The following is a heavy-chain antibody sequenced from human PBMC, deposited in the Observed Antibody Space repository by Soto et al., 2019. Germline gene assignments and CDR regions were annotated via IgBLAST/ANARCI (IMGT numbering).Heavy chain of an antibody. CDR3: ARRRPGWLQSYYFDY. V-gene: IGHV4-34*01. CDR1: GGSFSGYY. D-gene: IGHD5-12*01. Sequence: LSLTCAVYGGSFSGYYWSWIRQPPGKGLEWIGEINHSGSTNYNPSLKSRVTISVDTSKNQFSLKLSSVTAADTAVYYCARRRPGWLQSYYFDYWGQGTLVTVSS. CDR2: INHSGST. J-gene: IGHJ4*02.